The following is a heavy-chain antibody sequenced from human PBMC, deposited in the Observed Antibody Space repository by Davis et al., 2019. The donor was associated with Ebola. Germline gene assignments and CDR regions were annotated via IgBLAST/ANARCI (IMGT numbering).Heavy chain of an antibody. CDR3: ARVSGYYTYYFDY. D-gene: IGHD3-22*01. CDR1: GGSFSGYY. V-gene: IGHV4-34*01. J-gene: IGHJ4*02. CDR2: INHSGST. Sequence: PSETLSLTCAVYGGSFSGYYWSWIRQPPGKGLEWIGEINHSGSTNYNPSLKSRVTISVDTSKNQFSLKLSSVTAADTAVYYCARVSGYYTYYFDYWGQGTLVTVSS.